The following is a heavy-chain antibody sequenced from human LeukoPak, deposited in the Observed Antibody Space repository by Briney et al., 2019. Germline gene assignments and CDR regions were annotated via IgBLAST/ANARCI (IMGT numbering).Heavy chain of an antibody. CDR3: AIMHPYYDGSGYWVQ. D-gene: IGHD3-22*01. J-gene: IGHJ4*02. Sequence: GESLRLSCAASGFTFSSYAMSWVRQAPGRGLEWVSGISTSGGSSSYADSVKGRFTISRDNPRNTLYMQMNSLRAEDTALYYCAIMHPYYDGSGYWVQWGQGTLVTVSS. CDR2: ISTSGGSS. CDR1: GFTFSSYA. V-gene: IGHV3-23*01.